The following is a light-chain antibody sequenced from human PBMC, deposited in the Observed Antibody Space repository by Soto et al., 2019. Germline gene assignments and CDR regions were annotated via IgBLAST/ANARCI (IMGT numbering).Light chain of an antibody. V-gene: IGLV2-14*01. J-gene: IGLJ1*01. CDR3: SSFTSRFTFV. CDR1: PSNAGAYNY. CDR2: EVT. Sequence: QSVLTQPASVSGSPGQSIAISGTGTPSNAGAYNYVSCYQQHPGKAPKLMISEVTNRPSGVSDRFSGSKSGNTASLTISGLQAEDEADYYCSSFTSRFTFVFGTGTKVPS.